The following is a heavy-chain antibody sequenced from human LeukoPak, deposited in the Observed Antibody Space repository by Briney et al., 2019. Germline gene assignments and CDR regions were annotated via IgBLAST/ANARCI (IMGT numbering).Heavy chain of an antibody. V-gene: IGHV4-59*08. D-gene: IGHD3-10*01. CDR3: ARPTYGSGLGAFDF. CDR2: IYSSGST. CDR1: GGSINNYY. Sequence: SETLSLTCSVSGGSINNYYRSWIRQPPGKGLEWIGSIYSSGSTNYSPSLRGRVAISVDTSKNHFSLKLISVTAADTAVYYCARPTYGSGLGAFDFWGRGTMVVVSS. J-gene: IGHJ3*01.